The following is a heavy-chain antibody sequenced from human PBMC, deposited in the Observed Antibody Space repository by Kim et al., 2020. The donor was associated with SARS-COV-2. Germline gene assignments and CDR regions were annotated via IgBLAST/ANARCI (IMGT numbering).Heavy chain of an antibody. Sequence: GGSLRLSCAASGFTFSNNWMSWVRQAPGKGLEWVANIKEDGSEKYYVDSVKGRFTISRDNAKNSLYLQMNSLRVEDTAVYYCTRSRLKSDYWGQGTLVTV. CDR3: TRSRLKSDY. V-gene: IGHV3-7*01. CDR2: IKEDGSEK. J-gene: IGHJ4*02. CDR1: GFTFSNNW.